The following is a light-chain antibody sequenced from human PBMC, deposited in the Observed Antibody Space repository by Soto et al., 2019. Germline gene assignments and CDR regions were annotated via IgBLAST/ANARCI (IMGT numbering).Light chain of an antibody. CDR1: HSVSSSY. CDR2: SAS. CDR3: QQYGYSFWT. J-gene: IGKJ1*01. Sequence: ELVLTQSPGTLSLSPVDIATLSCRVVHSVSSSYLAWYQQKPGQAPRLLIYSASSRATGIPDRFSGSGSGADYTLTISRLEPEDSAMYYCQQYGYSFWTFGQGTKVDI. V-gene: IGKV3-20*01.